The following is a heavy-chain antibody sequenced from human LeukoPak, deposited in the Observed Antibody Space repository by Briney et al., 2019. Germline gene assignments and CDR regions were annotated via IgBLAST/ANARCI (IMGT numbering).Heavy chain of an antibody. CDR1: GYTLTDLS. V-gene: IGHV1-24*01. D-gene: IGHD6-19*01. CDR3: ATAPRLSGWDFDY. CDR2: FDPEDAET. J-gene: IGHJ4*02. Sequence: ASVKVSCKVSGYTLTDLSMHWVRQAPGKGLEWMGGFDPEDAETIYAQNFQGRVTMTEDTSTDTAYMELRSLRSEDTAVYYCATAPRLSGWDFDYWGQGTLVTASS.